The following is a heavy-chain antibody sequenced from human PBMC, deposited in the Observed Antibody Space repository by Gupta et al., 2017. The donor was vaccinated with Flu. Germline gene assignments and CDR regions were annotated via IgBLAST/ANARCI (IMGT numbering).Heavy chain of an antibody. J-gene: IGHJ6*02. CDR3: ASPNPPYSSSSRYYGMDV. D-gene: IGHD6-6*01. CDR1: GFTFSSYE. CDR2: ISSSGSTI. Sequence: EVQLVESGGGLVQPGGSLRLSCAASGFTFSSYEMNWVRQAPGKGLEWVSYISSSGSTIYYADSVKGRFTISRDNAKNSLYLQMNSLRAEDTAVYYCASPNPPYSSSSRYYGMDVWGQGTTVTVSS. V-gene: IGHV3-48*03.